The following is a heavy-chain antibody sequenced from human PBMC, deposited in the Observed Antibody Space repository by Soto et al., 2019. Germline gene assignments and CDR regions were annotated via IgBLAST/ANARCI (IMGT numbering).Heavy chain of an antibody. CDR1: GGTFSSYT. V-gene: IGHV1-69*02. CDR2: IIPILGIA. CDR3: ARGGGYYYGSGSPGAFDI. D-gene: IGHD3-10*01. J-gene: IGHJ3*02. Sequence: ASVKVSCKASGGTFSSYTISWVRQAPGQGLEWMGRIIPILGIANYAQKFQGRVTITADKSTSTAYMELSSLRSEDTAVYYCARGGGYYYGSGSPGAFDIWGQGTMVTVSS.